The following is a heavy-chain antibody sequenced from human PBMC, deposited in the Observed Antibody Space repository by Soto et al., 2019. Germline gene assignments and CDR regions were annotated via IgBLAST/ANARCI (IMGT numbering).Heavy chain of an antibody. CDR2: IYPGDSDT. CDR3: AIYGIAVAGSPSSPNYYFDY. Sequence: GESLKISCKGSGYSFTSYWIGWVRQMPGKGLEWMGIIYPGDSDTRYSPSFQGQVTISADKSISTAYLQWSSLKASDTAMYYCAIYGIAVAGSPSSPNYYFDYWGQGTLVTVSS. CDR1: GYSFTSYW. V-gene: IGHV5-51*01. J-gene: IGHJ4*02. D-gene: IGHD6-19*01.